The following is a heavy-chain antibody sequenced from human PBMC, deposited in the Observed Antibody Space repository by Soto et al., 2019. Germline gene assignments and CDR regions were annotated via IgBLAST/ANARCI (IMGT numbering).Heavy chain of an antibody. J-gene: IGHJ4*02. D-gene: IGHD5-18*01. V-gene: IGHV3-23*01. Sequence: EVQLLESGGGLVQPGGSLRLSCTASGFIFTTYAMHWVRQAPGKGLEWVSFVSGSGDDTKYADSVKGRFTISRDNSKNTLFLQKNSLRAEDAAVYDWANGTSRAGYAGYDFDYWGQGTLVTVSS. CDR2: VSGSGDDT. CDR1: GFIFTTYA. CDR3: ANGTSRAGYAGYDFDY.